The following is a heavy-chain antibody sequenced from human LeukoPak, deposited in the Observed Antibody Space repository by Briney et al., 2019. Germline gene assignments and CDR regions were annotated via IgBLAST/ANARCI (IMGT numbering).Heavy chain of an antibody. V-gene: IGHV3-7*01. CDR2: IKQDGSEK. CDR3: ARDRWYYDILTGLEEEDY. D-gene: IGHD3-9*01. CDR1: GFTFSSYW. Sequence: GGSLRLSSAASGFTFSSYWMSWVRQAPGKGLEWVANIKQDGSEKYYVDSVKGRFTISRDNAKNSLYLQMNSLRAEDTAVYYCARDRWYYDILTGLEEEDYWGQGTLVTVSS. J-gene: IGHJ4*02.